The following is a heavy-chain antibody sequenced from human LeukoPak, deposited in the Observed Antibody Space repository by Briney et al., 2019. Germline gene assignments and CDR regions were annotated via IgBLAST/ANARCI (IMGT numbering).Heavy chain of an antibody. V-gene: IGHV3-23*01. CDR2: ISGSGVTT. D-gene: IGHD1-26*01. CDR1: GFIFSNYA. J-gene: IGHJ1*01. CDR3: AKKVVVGATSPYSDFQD. Sequence: PGGSLRLSCAGSGFIFSNYAMSWVRQAPGKGLEWVSAISGSGVTTHYAGSVKGRFSISRDNSKNTLYLQMNSLRAEDTALYYCAKKVVVGATSPYSDFQDWGQGTLVTVSS.